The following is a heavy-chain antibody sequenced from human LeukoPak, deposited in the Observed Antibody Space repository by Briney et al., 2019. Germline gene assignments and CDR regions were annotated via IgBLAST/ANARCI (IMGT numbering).Heavy chain of an antibody. CDR1: GLTFSSYS. J-gene: IGHJ3*02. D-gene: IGHD7-27*01. V-gene: IGHV3-48*04. CDR2: ISSSSSTI. CDR3: ARELNWGHAFDI. Sequence: GGSLRLSCAASGLTFSSYSMNWVRQTPGKGLEWVSYISSSSSTIYYADSVKGRFTISRDNAKNSLYLQMNSLRAEDTAVYYCARELNWGHAFDIWGQGTMVTVSS.